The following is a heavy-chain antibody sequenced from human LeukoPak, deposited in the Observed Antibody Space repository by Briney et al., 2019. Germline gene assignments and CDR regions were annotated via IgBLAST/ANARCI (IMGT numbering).Heavy chain of an antibody. D-gene: IGHD4-17*01. CDR3: ARGNYGDYLPRY. Sequence: GGSLRLSCAASGFSFSTYGMHWVRQAPGKGLEWVAFIRYDGSNKYYADSVKGRFTISRDNSKNTLYLQMNSLRAEDTAVYYCARGNYGDYLPRYWGQGTLVTVSS. V-gene: IGHV3-30*02. CDR1: GFSFSTYG. J-gene: IGHJ4*02. CDR2: IRYDGSNK.